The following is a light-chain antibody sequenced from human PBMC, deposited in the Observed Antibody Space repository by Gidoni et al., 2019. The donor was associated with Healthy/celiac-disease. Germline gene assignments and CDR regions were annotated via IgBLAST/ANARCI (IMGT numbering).Light chain of an antibody. CDR3: QQYNNWPPIT. Sequence: DTVMTQSPATLSVSPGERATLSCRPSQSVSSNLAWYQQKPGQAPRLLIYGASTRATGIPARFSGSGSGTEFTLTISSLQSEDFAVYYCQQYNNWPPITFGQGTRLEIK. V-gene: IGKV3-15*01. J-gene: IGKJ5*01. CDR1: QSVSSN. CDR2: GAS.